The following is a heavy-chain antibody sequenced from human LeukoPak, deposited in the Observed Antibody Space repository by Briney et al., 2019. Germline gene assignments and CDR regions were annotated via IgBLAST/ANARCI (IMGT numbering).Heavy chain of an antibody. CDR1: GFTFSTYR. V-gene: IGHV3-7*03. CDR3: ARDQEGGNFDY. CDR2: IKEDGSER. J-gene: IGHJ4*02. Sequence: GGSLRLSCVDSGFTFSTYRMSWVRQAPGKGLEWVANIKEDGSERYYVGSVKGRFTISRDNAKNSLYLQMNSLRAEDTAMYYCARDQEGGNFDYWGQGTLVTVSS.